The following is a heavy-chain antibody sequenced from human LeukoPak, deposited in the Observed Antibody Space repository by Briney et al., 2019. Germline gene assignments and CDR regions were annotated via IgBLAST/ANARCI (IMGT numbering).Heavy chain of an antibody. D-gene: IGHD2-8*01. CDR1: GYSFTSYW. Sequence: GESLKISCKGSGYSFTSYWIGWVRQMPGKGLEWMGIIYPGDSDTRYSPSFQVQVTISADKSISTAYLQWSSLKASDTAMYYCARQGDCTNGVCPTNMFDYWGQGTLVTVSS. V-gene: IGHV5-51*01. CDR2: IYPGDSDT. CDR3: ARQGDCTNGVCPTNMFDY. J-gene: IGHJ4*02.